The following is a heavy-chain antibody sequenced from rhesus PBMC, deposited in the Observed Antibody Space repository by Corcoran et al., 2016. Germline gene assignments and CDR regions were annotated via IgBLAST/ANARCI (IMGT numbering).Heavy chain of an antibody. D-gene: IGHD6-13*01. CDR1: GYSFTSYW. CDR3: AKAGPYSSWSFDY. Sequence: EVQLVQSGAEVKRPGESLKISCKTSGYSFTSYWISWVRQMPGKGLEWVGAINPSNSDTRYSPAFQGQVTISADKSISTTYLQWSRLKASDSATYYCAKAGPYSSWSFDYWGQGVLVTVSS. V-gene: IGHV5-2*01. J-gene: IGHJ4*01. CDR2: INPSNSDT.